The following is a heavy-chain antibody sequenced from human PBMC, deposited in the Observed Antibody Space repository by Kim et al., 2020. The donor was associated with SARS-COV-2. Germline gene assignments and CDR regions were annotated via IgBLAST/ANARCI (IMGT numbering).Heavy chain of an antibody. CDR3: ARRRYYEGPVNYYAFDI. CDR2: IYHTGKT. D-gene: IGHD3-22*01. V-gene: IGHV4-4*02. CDR1: GGSISTTNW. J-gene: IGHJ3*02. Sequence: SETLSLICGASGGSISTTNWWSWVRQSPTMGLEWTGEIYHTGKTNYNPSLNSRVTISLDKSKSQFSLKVTSVTAADTAVYYCARRRYYEGPVNYYAFDI.